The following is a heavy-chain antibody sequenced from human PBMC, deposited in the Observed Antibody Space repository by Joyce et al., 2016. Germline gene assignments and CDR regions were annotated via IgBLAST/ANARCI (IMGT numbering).Heavy chain of an antibody. V-gene: IGHV5-51*01. CDR3: ARGPIGTVGKYFDL. D-gene: IGHD3/OR15-3a*01. CDR1: GYSFPTFW. Sequence: EVQLVQSGAAMKKPGESLKISCKGYGYSFPTFWTGWVRQMPGKGLEWRGIIFPGDSDTRYSPSFEGQVTISADKSADIAYLQWSSLKASDTAMYYCARGPIGTVGKYFDLWGQGTQVTVSS. CDR2: IFPGDSDT. J-gene: IGHJ4*02.